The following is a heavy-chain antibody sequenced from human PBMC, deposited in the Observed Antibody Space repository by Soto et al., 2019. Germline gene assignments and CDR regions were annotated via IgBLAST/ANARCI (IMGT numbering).Heavy chain of an antibody. D-gene: IGHD3-9*01. CDR2: ISYDGSNK. V-gene: IGHV3-30*18. CDR3: AKIIRYFDWLSTGAFDI. Sequence: GGSLRLSCAASGFTFSSYGMHWVRQAPGKGLEWVAVISYDGSNKYYADSVKGRFTISRDNSKNTLYLQMNSLRAEDTAVYYCAKIIRYFDWLSTGAFDIWGQGTMVTVSS. J-gene: IGHJ3*02. CDR1: GFTFSSYG.